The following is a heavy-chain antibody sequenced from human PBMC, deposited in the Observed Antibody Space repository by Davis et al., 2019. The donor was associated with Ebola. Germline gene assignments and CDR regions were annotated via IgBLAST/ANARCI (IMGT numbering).Heavy chain of an antibody. J-gene: IGHJ5*02. CDR3: ASLDYYDRPNT. CDR2: IDYSGST. V-gene: IGHV4-61*05. CDR1: GGSISSSSYY. Sequence: SETLSLTCTVSGGSISSSSYYWSWIRQPPGKGLEWIGYIDYSGSTNYNPSLKSRVTISVDTSKNQFSLKLSSVTAADTAVYYCASLDYYDRPNTWGQGTLVTVSS. D-gene: IGHD3-22*01.